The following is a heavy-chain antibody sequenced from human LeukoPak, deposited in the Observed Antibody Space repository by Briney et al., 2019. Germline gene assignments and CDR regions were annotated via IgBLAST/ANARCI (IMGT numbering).Heavy chain of an antibody. D-gene: IGHD3-22*01. CDR2: SRIKVDGYVT. V-gene: IGHV3-72*01. J-gene: IGHJ4*02. CDR3: VRGYNSFDT. CDR1: GFTFSDHY. Sequence: GGSLRLSCAASGFTFSDHYMDWVRQAPGPGLERVGRSRIKVDGYVTQYAASVKGRFTISRDDSKASLYLQMSSLSTEDTAVYYCVRGYNSFDTWGQGTLVTVSS.